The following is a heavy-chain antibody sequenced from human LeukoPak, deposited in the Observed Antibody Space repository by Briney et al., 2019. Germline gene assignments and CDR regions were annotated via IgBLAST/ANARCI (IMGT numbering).Heavy chain of an antibody. CDR1: GLTFSSYS. CDR2: ISSSSSYI. CDR3: ARDMEMADAFDI. J-gene: IGHJ3*02. Sequence: GGSLRLSCAASGLTFSSYSMNWVRQAPGKGLEWVSSISSSSSYIYYADSVKGRFTISRDNAKNSLYLQMNSLRAEDTAVYYCARDMEMADAFDIWGQGTMVTVSS. V-gene: IGHV3-21*01. D-gene: IGHD5-24*01.